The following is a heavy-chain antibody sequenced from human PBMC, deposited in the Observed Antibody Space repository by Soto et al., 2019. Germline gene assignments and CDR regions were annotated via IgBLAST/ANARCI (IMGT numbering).Heavy chain of an antibody. Sequence: SETLSLTCAVYGGSFSGYYWSWIRQPPGKGLEWIGEINHSGSTNYNPSLKSRVTISVDTSKNQFSLKLSSVTAADTAVYYCARMPPRSSWYNLANYYYYYMDVWGKGPTVT. CDR2: INHSGST. CDR1: GGSFSGYY. D-gene: IGHD6-13*01. J-gene: IGHJ6*03. CDR3: ARMPPRSSWYNLANYYYYYMDV. V-gene: IGHV4-34*01.